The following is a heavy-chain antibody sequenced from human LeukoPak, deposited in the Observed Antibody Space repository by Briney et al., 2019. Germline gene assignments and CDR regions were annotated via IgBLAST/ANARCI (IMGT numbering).Heavy chain of an antibody. CDR1: GFTFNSYG. J-gene: IGHJ4*02. Sequence: GGSLRLSCAASGFTFNSYGMHWVRQAPGKGLEWVAVISYDGSNKYYADSVKGRFTISRDNSKNTLYLQMNSLRAEDTAVYYCARGPSGYSYGPFDYWGQGTLVTVSS. D-gene: IGHD5-18*01. CDR3: ARGPSGYSYGPFDY. V-gene: IGHV3-30*19. CDR2: ISYDGSNK.